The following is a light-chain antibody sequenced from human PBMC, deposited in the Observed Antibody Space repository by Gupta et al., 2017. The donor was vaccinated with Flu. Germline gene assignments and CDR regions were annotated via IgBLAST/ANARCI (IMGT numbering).Light chain of an antibody. CDR3: SSDASSNKWV. CDR1: SSDVGGKKY. J-gene: IGLJ3*02. CDR2: EVS. Sequence: SVTISCTGTSSDVGGKKYVSWYQPHPGEAHILMIFEVSERPAAVPDRFSGSKAGNTASLTISGLQAEEEAQYYCSSDASSNKWVFGGGTKLTVL. V-gene: IGLV2-8*01.